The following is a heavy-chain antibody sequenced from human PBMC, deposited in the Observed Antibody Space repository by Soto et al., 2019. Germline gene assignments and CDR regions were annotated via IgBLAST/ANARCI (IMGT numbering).Heavy chain of an antibody. CDR3: ARDYGITARPGRLGFDY. J-gene: IGHJ4*02. CDR1: GGSISLYY. CDR2: IYYSGST. Sequence: SETLSLTCTASGGSISLYYWSWVRQPPGKGLEWIGYIYYSGSTSYNPSLKSRVTISVDTSKNQFSLKLNSVTAADTAVYYCARDYGITARPGRLGFDYWGQGTLVTVSS. V-gene: IGHV4-59*01. D-gene: IGHD6-6*01.